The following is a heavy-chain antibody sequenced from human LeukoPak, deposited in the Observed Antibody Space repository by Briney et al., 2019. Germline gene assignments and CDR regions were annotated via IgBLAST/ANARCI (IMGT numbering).Heavy chain of an antibody. D-gene: IGHD3-22*01. J-gene: IGHJ5*02. Sequence: GGSLRLSCAASGFTVSSNYMSWVRQAPGKGLEWVSVIYSGGNTYYADSVKGRFTISRDNSKNTLYLQMNSLRAEDTAVYYCAKDLTMIVVVMFDPWGQGTLVTVSS. CDR1: GFTVSSNY. V-gene: IGHV3-53*01. CDR2: IYSGGNT. CDR3: AKDLTMIVVVMFDP.